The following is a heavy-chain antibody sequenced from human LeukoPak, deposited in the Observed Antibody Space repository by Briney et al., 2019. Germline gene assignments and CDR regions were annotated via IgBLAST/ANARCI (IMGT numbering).Heavy chain of an antibody. V-gene: IGHV3-21*04. Sequence: PGGSLRLSCAASGFTFSSYSMNWVRQAPGKGLEWVSSISSSSSYIYYADSVKGRFTFSRDNSKNSLYLQMNSLRTEDTALYYCAKDFRYGDIVVVPACPDYWGQRTLVTVSS. D-gene: IGHD2-2*01. CDR2: ISSSSSYI. CDR3: AKDFRYGDIVVVPACPDY. CDR1: GFTFSSYS. J-gene: IGHJ4*02.